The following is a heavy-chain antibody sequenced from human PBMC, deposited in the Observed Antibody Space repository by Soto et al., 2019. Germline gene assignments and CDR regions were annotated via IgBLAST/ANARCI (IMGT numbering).Heavy chain of an antibody. Sequence: QVQLVESGGGVVQPGRSLRLSCAASGFTFSSYGMHWVRQAPGKGLEWVAVMADDGSNKYYADSVKGRFTISRDNSKNTLYLQMNSLRAEDTAVYYCAKDWVDGSLCYWGQGTLVTVSS. D-gene: IGHD5-12*01. CDR2: MADDGSNK. CDR1: GFTFSSYG. V-gene: IGHV3-30*18. CDR3: AKDWVDGSLCY. J-gene: IGHJ4*02.